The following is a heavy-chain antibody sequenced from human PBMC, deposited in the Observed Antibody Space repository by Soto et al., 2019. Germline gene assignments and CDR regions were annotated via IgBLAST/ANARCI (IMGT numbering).Heavy chain of an antibody. CDR3: AHYGWLRAFDY. J-gene: IGHJ4*02. D-gene: IGHD3-10*01. V-gene: IGHV2-5*02. CDR1: GFSLTTTGVA. Sequence: QITLKESGPTLVKPTQTLTLTCTFSGFSLTTTGVAVGWIRQPPGKALEWLAVIYWDDDKRYSPSLNNRLTITKDTSKNPVVLTMTNMDPVDTATYYCAHYGWLRAFDYWGQGTLVTVSS. CDR2: IYWDDDK.